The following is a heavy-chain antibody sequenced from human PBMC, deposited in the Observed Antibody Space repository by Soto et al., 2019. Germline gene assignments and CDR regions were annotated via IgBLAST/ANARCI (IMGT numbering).Heavy chain of an antibody. CDR1: GGTFSSYA. V-gene: IGHV1-69*01. CDR3: ARYGDYYYYGMDV. J-gene: IGHJ6*02. CDR2: IIPILGTA. D-gene: IGHD2-8*01. Sequence: QVQLVQSGAEVKKPGSSVKVSCKASGGTFSSYAISWVRQAPVQGLEWMGGIIPILGTANYAQKSQGRVTITADESTVTAYMELSSLRSEDTAVYYCARYGDYYYYGMDVWGQGTTVTVAS.